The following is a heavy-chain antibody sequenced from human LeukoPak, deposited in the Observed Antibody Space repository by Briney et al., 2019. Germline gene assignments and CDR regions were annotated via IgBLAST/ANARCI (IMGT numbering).Heavy chain of an antibody. D-gene: IGHD3-10*01. CDR1: GFTFSSYA. CDR3: ARVTYGSGTYGDFDY. CDR2: ISGSGDNT. Sequence: GGSLRLSCAASGFTFSSYAMSWVRQAPGKGLEWVSTISGSGDNTYYADSVKGRFTISRDNSKNTLYLQMNSLRAEDTAVYYCARVTYGSGTYGDFDYWGQGTLVTVSS. V-gene: IGHV3-23*01. J-gene: IGHJ4*02.